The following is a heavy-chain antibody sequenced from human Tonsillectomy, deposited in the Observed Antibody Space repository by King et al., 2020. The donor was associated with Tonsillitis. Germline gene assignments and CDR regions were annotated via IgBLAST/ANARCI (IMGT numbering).Heavy chain of an antibody. V-gene: IGHV3-33*08. CDR2: IWYDGSSN. D-gene: IGHD6-19*01. Sequence: QVQLVESGGGVVQPGRSLRLSCAASGFSFSHYGIHWVRQAPGKGLEWVTVIWYDGSSNYYAASVKGRFTISRDNSKNTLYLQMNSLRAEDTAMYYCARDQGAGLDYWGQGTLVTVSS. J-gene: IGHJ4*02. CDR1: GFSFSHYG. CDR3: ARDQGAGLDY.